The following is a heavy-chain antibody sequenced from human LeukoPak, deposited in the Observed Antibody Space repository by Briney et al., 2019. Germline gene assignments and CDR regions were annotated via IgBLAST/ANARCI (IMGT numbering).Heavy chain of an antibody. D-gene: IGHD5-18*01. CDR1: GFTFDDYA. Sequence: PGGSLRLSCAASGFTFDDYAMHWVRQAPGKGLEWVSLISWDGGSTYYADSVKGRFTISRDNSKNSLYLQMNSLRAEDTALYYCAKDITPDRGYSYGPFDYWGQGTLVTVSS. J-gene: IGHJ4*02. CDR2: ISWDGGST. CDR3: AKDITPDRGYSYGPFDY. V-gene: IGHV3-43D*03.